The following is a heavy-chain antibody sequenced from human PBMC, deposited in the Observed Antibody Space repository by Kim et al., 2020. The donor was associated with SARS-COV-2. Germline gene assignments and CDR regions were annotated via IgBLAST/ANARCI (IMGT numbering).Heavy chain of an antibody. V-gene: IGHV3-7*01. J-gene: IGHJ5*02. CDR3: ARYTSEQRLANYNWFDP. CDR1: GFTFSSYW. Sequence: GGSLRLSCAASGFTFSSYWMSWVRQAPGKGLEWVANIKQDGSEKYYVDSVKGRFTISRDNAKNSLYLQMNSLRAEDTAVYYCARYTSEQRLANYNWFDPWGQGTLVTVSS. D-gene: IGHD6-25*01. CDR2: IKQDGSEK.